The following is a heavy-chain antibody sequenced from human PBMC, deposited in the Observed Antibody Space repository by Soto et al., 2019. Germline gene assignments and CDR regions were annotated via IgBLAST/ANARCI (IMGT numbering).Heavy chain of an antibody. J-gene: IGHJ6*02. CDR3: ARGGAYYYYYGMDV. CDR1: GDSVSNGNSY. V-gene: IGHV4-61*01. CDR2: TYYSGST. Sequence: QVQLQESGPGLVKPSETLSLTCTVSGDSVSNGNSYCSWIRQPPGKGLEWIGYTYYSGSTNYNPSLKSRVTISVDTSKNQFSLRLSSVTAADTAVYYCARGGAYYYYYGMDVWGQGTTVTVSS.